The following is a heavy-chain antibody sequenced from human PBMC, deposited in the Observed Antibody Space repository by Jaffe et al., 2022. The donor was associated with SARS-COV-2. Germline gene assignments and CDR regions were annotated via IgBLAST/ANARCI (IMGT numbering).Heavy chain of an antibody. Sequence: EVQLVESGGVVVQPGGSLRLSCAASGFTFDDYAMYWVRQAPGKGLEWVSLITWDGGTTYYADSVKGRFTISRDNSKNFLYLQMNSLRTEDTALYYCARDRRGGAAAQYFDYWGQGTLVTVSS. D-gene: IGHD1-26*01. V-gene: IGHV3-43*01. CDR3: ARDRRGGAAAQYFDY. J-gene: IGHJ4*02. CDR1: GFTFDDYA. CDR2: ITWDGGTT.